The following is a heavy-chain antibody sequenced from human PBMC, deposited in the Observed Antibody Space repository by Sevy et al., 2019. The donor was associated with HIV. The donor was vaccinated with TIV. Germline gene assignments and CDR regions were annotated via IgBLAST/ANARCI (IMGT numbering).Heavy chain of an antibody. Sequence: GGSLRLSCVTSGFTFDDHGMHWVREIPGKGLEWVSGVSLNGRSLGYADTVKGRFIISRDNAKKSVSLQMNSLRTEDTALYYCARDAGTGGSYMGYYFGMDVWGQGITVTVSS. V-gene: IGHV3-9*01. CDR3: ARDAGTGGSYMGYYFGMDV. CDR1: GFTFDDHG. J-gene: IGHJ6*02. CDR2: VSLNGRSL. D-gene: IGHD3-10*01.